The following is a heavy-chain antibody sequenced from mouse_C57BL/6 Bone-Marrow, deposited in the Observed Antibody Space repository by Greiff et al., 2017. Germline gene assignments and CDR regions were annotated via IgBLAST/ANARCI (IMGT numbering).Heavy chain of an antibody. CDR2: IYPGSGNT. Sequence: QVQLKQSGAELVRPGASVKLSCKASGYTFTDYYINWVKQRPGQGLEWIARIYPGSGNTYYNEKFKGKATLTAETSSSTAYMQLSSLTSEDSAVYFCARGYYGSSSYAMDGWGKRTSVTVAT. V-gene: IGHV1-76*01. CDR3: ARGYYGSSSYAMDG. D-gene: IGHD1-1*01. CDR1: GYTFTDYY. J-gene: IGHJ4*01.